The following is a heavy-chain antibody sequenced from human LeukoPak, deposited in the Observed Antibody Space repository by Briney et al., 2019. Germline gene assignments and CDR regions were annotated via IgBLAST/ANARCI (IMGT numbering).Heavy chain of an antibody. CDR2: IKQDGSEK. V-gene: IGHV3-7*01. D-gene: IGHD6-13*01. CDR3: ARDWAAAGTEFDY. CDR1: GFTFSSYW. J-gene: IGHJ4*02. Sequence: PGGSLRLSCAASGFTFSSYWMSWVRQAPGKGLEWVANIKQDGSEKYYVDSVKGRFTISRDNAKNSLYLQTNSLRAEDTAVYYCARDWAAAGTEFDYWGQGTLVTVSS.